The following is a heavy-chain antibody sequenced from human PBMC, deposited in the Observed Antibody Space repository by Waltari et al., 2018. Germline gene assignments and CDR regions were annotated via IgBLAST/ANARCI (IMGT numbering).Heavy chain of an antibody. J-gene: IGHJ6*03. CDR1: GGSFSGYL. CDR3: AGPGGGAAAPPLNYYYMDV. V-gene: IGHV4-34*01. Sequence: QVQLQQWGAGLLKPSETLSLPCAVYGGSFSGYLWSWVRQPPGKGLEWIGEINHSGSTNYNPSLKSRVTISVDTSKNQFSLKLSSVTAADTAVYYCAGPGGGAAAPPLNYYYMDVWGKGTTVTVSS. D-gene: IGHD6-13*01. CDR2: INHSGST.